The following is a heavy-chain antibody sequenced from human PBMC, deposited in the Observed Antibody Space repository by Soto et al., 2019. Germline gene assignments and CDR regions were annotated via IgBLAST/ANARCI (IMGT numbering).Heavy chain of an antibody. J-gene: IGHJ6*02. CDR3: ATWSFPYYGMDV. CDR2: IDPSDSYT. D-gene: IGHD2-15*01. V-gene: IGHV5-10-1*01. CDR1: GYRFTSYW. Sequence: ESLKISCKLSGYRFTSYWISWVRQMPGKGLEWMGRIDPSDSYTNYSPSFQGHVTISADKSISTAYLQWSSLKASDTAMYYCATWSFPYYGMDVWGQGTTVTVSS.